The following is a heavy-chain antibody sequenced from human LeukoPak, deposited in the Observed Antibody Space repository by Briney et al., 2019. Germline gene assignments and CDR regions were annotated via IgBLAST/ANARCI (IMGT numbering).Heavy chain of an antibody. CDR2: IWYVGSMK. V-gene: IGHV3-33*01. CDR3: AREQVEMATMGLCYYYDMGV. Sequence: PGGSLRLSCAESGFTFSSYGMHWVRPAPGKGLERVSVIWYVGSMKYYADSVKGRFTISRDNSKNTLYLQMNSLRAEDTAVYYCAREQVEMATMGLCYYYDMGVEGQGPTAIVS. D-gene: IGHD5-24*01. CDR1: GFTFSSYG. J-gene: IGHJ6*02.